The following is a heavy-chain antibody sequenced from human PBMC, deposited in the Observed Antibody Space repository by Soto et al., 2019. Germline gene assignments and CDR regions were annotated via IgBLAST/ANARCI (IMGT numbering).Heavy chain of an antibody. D-gene: IGHD4-17*01. V-gene: IGHV4-59*08. CDR2: IYYSGST. CDR1: GGSISSYY. Sequence: SETLSLTCTVSGGSISSYYWSWIRQPPGKGLEWIGYIYYSGSTNYNPSLKSRVTISVDTSKNQLSLKLSSVTAAGTAVYYCARRYGYYFDYWGQGTLVTVSS. J-gene: IGHJ4*02. CDR3: ARRYGYYFDY.